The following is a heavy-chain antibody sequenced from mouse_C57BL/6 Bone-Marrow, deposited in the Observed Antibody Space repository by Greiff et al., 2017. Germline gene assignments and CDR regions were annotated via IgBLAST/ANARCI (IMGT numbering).Heavy chain of an antibody. D-gene: IGHD1-1*01. Sequence: VQLQQSVAELVRPGASVKLSCTASGFNIKNTYMHWVKQRPEQGLEWIGRIDPANGTTKYAPKFQGKATITADTSSNTAYLQLSSLTSEDTAIYYCACTTGVAQYYFDYWGQGTTLTVSS. V-gene: IGHV14-3*01. CDR2: IDPANGTT. J-gene: IGHJ2*01. CDR1: GFNIKNTY. CDR3: ACTTGVAQYYFDY.